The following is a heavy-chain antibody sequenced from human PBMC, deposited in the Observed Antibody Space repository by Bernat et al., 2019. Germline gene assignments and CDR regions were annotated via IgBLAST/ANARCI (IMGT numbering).Heavy chain of an antibody. Sequence: QVQLVQSGAEVKKPGASVKVSCKASGYTFTGYYMHWVRQAPGQGLEWMGWINPNSGGTNYAQKLQGWVTMPRDTSISTAYMELSRLRSDDTAVYYCARGLPDAYYYDSSGFFDYWGQGTLVTVSS. V-gene: IGHV1-2*04. CDR2: INPNSGGT. CDR3: ARGLPDAYYYDSSGFFDY. J-gene: IGHJ4*02. D-gene: IGHD3-22*01. CDR1: GYTFTGYY.